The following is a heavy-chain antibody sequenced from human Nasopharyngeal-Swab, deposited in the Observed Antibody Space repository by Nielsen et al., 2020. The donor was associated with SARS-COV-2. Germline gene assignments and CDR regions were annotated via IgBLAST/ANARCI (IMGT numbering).Heavy chain of an antibody. D-gene: IGHD2-2*01. Sequence: WIRQPPGKGLEWIGNIDDSGTTFYSPSLKTRVTLSVDTSQNQFSLNLISVTAVDTAVYYCARRVVSPEFYFDYWGQGALVTVSS. CDR3: ARRVVSPEFYFDY. V-gene: IGHV4-39*01. J-gene: IGHJ4*02. CDR2: IDDSGTT.